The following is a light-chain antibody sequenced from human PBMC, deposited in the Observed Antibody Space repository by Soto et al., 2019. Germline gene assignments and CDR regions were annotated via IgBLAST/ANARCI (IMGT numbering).Light chain of an antibody. CDR1: QSVSSN. Sequence: EIVMTQSPATLSVSPGERATLSCRASQSVSSNLAWYQQKPGQPPRLLIYGASTGATGIPARFSGSGSGTEFALTISSLQSEDFAVYYCQQYNNWPRTFGQGTKVEIK. CDR3: QQYNNWPRT. V-gene: IGKV3-15*01. CDR2: GAS. J-gene: IGKJ1*01.